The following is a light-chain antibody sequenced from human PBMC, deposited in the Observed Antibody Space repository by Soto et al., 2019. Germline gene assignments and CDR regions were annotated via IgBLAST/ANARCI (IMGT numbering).Light chain of an antibody. CDR1: SSDVGGYIF. V-gene: IGLV2-11*01. J-gene: IGLJ3*02. CDR3: CSYAGSYTWV. CDR2: DVS. Sequence: QSALTQPRSVSGSPGQSVTISCNGTSSDVGGYIFVSWYQQRPGNAPKVIIFDVSERPSGVPDRFSGSKSGNTASLTISGLQAEDEADYYCCSYAGSYTWVFGGGTKLTVL.